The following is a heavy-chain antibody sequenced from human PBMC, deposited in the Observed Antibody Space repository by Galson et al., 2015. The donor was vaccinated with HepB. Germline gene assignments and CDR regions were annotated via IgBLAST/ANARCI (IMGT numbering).Heavy chain of an antibody. CDR1: GFTFSDYY. J-gene: IGHJ4*02. V-gene: IGHV3-11*06. Sequence: SLRLSCAASGFTFSDYYMSWIRQAPGKGLEWVSYISSSSSYTNYADSVKGRFTISRDNAKNSLYLQMNSLRAEDTAVYYCARDGGGSYSVDYWGQGTLVTVSS. CDR3: ARDGGGSYSVDY. CDR2: ISSSSSYT. D-gene: IGHD1-26*01.